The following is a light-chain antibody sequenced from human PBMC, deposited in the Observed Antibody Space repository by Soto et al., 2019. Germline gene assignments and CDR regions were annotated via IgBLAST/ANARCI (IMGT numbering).Light chain of an antibody. Sequence: EIVLTQSPATLSLSPGERATLSCRASQSISSHLAWYQQTPGQPPRLLIHETSNRATGVPDRFSGSGSGTDFTLTISSLEPEDFAVYYCQQRTSWPLTFGGGTKVEVK. CDR1: QSISSH. CDR2: ETS. V-gene: IGKV3-11*01. J-gene: IGKJ4*01. CDR3: QQRTSWPLT.